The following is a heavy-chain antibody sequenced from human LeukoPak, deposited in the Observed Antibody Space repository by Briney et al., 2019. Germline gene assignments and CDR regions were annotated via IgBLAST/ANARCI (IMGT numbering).Heavy chain of an antibody. Sequence: PGGSLGLSCAASGLTFINAWMNWVRQAPGKGLEWVGRIKAKRDGGTADYAAPVKGRFTISRDNSKNTLYLQMNSLRAEDTAVYYCAKGQLDYSGYDYVIGYWGQGTLVTVSS. CDR1: GLTFINAW. CDR3: AKGQLDYSGYDYVIGY. V-gene: IGHV3-15*01. J-gene: IGHJ4*02. D-gene: IGHD5-12*01. CDR2: IKAKRDGGTA.